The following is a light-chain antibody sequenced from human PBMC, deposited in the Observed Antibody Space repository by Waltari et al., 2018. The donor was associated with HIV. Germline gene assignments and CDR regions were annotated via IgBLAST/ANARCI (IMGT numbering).Light chain of an antibody. Sequence: DIQMTQSPSTLSASVGDRVTITCRASQSISTWLAWYQQKPGKAPSLRIYSASTLQSGVPSRFSGSGSGTEFSLTISSLQSDDFATYYCQQYYSSSAFGPGTKVEIK. CDR2: SAS. CDR1: QSISTW. V-gene: IGKV1-5*03. J-gene: IGKJ1*01. CDR3: QQYYSSSA.